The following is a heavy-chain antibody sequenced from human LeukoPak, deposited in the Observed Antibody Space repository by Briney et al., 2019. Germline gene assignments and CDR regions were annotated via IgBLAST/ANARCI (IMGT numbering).Heavy chain of an antibody. Sequence: SETLSLTCTVSGGSISSYYWSWIRQPPGKGLEWVGYIYYSGSTNYNPSLKSRVTISVDTSKNQFSLKLSSVTAADTAVYYCARVSWFPGTSYYYMDVWGKGTTVTVSS. CDR2: IYYSGST. CDR3: ARVSWFPGTSYYYMDV. J-gene: IGHJ6*03. V-gene: IGHV4-59*12. D-gene: IGHD1-1*01. CDR1: GGSISSYY.